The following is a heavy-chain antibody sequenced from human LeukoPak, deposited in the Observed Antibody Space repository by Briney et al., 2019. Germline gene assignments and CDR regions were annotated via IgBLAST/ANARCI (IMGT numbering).Heavy chain of an antibody. CDR1: GYTFTGYY. J-gene: IGHJ5*02. CDR3: ARADGSSGWFVP. Sequence: ASVKVSCKASGYTFTGYYMHRVRQAPGQGLEWMGWINPNSGGTNYAQKFQGRVTMTRDTSISTAYMELSRLRSDDTAVYYCARADGSSGWFVPWGQGTLVTASS. CDR2: INPNSGGT. D-gene: IGHD6-19*01. V-gene: IGHV1-2*02.